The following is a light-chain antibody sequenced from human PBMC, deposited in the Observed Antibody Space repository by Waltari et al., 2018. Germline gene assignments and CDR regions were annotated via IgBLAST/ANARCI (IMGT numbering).Light chain of an antibody. J-gene: IGKJ1*01. Sequence: DIVMTQSPDSLAVSLGARATINCKSSQSVLYSSNQKNYLAWYQQKPGQSPKLLIYWASTRESGVPDRFSGSGSETDFTLTISNLQAEDVAVYYCQQYYSTLSWTFGQGTKVEIK. CDR2: WAS. CDR3: QQYYSTLSWT. V-gene: IGKV4-1*01. CDR1: QSVLYSSNQKNY.